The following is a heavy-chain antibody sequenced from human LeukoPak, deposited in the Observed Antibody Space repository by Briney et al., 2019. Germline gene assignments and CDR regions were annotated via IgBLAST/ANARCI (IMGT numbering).Heavy chain of an antibody. D-gene: IGHD3-3*01. CDR3: ARYYDFWSGYSDYYFDY. CDR1: GGSISSYY. Sequence: SETLSLTCTVSGGSISSYYWSWIRQPPGKGLEWIGYIYYSGSTNYNPSLKSRVTISVDTSKNQFSLKLSSVTAADTAVYYCARYYDFWSGYSDYYFDYWGQGTPVTVSS. J-gene: IGHJ4*02. V-gene: IGHV4-59*01. CDR2: IYYSGST.